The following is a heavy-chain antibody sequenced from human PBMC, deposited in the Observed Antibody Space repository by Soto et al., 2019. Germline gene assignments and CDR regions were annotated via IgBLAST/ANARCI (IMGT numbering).Heavy chain of an antibody. J-gene: IGHJ6*02. CDR3: ARGGHYHDSSGYYSAYYYYGMDV. CDR2: ISYDGSNK. Sequence: LRLSCAASGFTFSSYAMHWVRQAPGKGLEWVAVISYDGSNKYYADSVKGRFTISRDNSKNTLYLQMNSLRAEDTAVYYCARGGHYHDSSGYYSAYYYYGMDVWGQGTTVT. V-gene: IGHV3-30-3*01. CDR1: GFTFSSYA. D-gene: IGHD3-22*01.